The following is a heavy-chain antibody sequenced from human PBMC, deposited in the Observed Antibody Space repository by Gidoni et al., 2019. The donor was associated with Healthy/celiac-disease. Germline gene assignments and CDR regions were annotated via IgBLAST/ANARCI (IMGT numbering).Heavy chain of an antibody. Sequence: STNYNPSLKSRVTISVDTSKNQFSLKLSSVTAADTAVYYCARGLVLAAAGRGFDYWGQGTLVTVSS. D-gene: IGHD6-13*01. V-gene: IGHV4-34*01. J-gene: IGHJ4*02. CDR2: ST. CDR3: ARGLVLAAAGRGFDY.